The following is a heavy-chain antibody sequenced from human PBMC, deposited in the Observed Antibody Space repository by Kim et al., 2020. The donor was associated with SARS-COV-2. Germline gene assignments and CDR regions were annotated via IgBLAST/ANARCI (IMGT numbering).Heavy chain of an antibody. D-gene: IGHD2-2*01. J-gene: IGHJ6*03. CDR2: INHSGST. CDR1: GGSFSGYY. CDR3: ARGVIVVVPAAIHYMDV. Sequence: SETLSLTCAVYGGSFSGYYWSWIRQPPGKGLEWIGEINHSGSTNYNPSLKSRVTISVDTSKNQFSLKLSSVTAADTAVYYCARGVIVVVPAAIHYMDVWG. V-gene: IGHV4-34*01.